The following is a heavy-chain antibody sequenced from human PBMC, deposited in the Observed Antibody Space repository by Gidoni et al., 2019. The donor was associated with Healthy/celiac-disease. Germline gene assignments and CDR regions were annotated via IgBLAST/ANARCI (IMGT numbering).Heavy chain of an antibody. J-gene: IGHJ5*02. CDR1: GFSLSTSGVG. CDR3: AHTLYDSSCYYYQPSNWFDP. CDR2: SYWNDDK. Sequence: QITLKESGPTLVKPTQTLTLTCPFSGFSLSTSGVGVRWIRQPPGKALEWLALSYWNDDKRYRPSLKSRRTITKDTSKNQVVLTMTNMDPVDTATYYCAHTLYDSSCYYYQPSNWFDPWGQGTLVTVSS. V-gene: IGHV2-5*01. D-gene: IGHD3-22*01.